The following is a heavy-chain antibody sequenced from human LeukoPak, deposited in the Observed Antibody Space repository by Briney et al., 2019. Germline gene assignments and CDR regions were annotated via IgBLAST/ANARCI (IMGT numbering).Heavy chain of an antibody. CDR2: IIPIFGTA. Sequence: GASVKVSCKASGGTFSSYAISWVRQAPGQGLEWMGGIIPIFGTANYARKFQGRVTITADESTSTAYMELSSLRSEDTAVYYCARAGVRGVISWFDPWGQGTLVTVSS. D-gene: IGHD3-10*01. J-gene: IGHJ5*02. CDR3: ARAGVRGVISWFDP. CDR1: GGTFSSYA. V-gene: IGHV1-69*13.